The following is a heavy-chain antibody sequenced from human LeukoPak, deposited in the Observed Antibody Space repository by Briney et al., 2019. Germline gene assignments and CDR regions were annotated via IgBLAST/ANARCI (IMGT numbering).Heavy chain of an antibody. CDR1: GFTFSSYA. D-gene: IGHD5-18*01. CDR3: ARDKRGYSYGLFDY. Sequence: GRSLRLSCAASGFTFSSYAMHWVRQAPGKGLEWVAVIWYDGSNKYYADSVKGRFTISRDNSKNTLYLQMNSLRAEDTAVYYCARDKRGYSYGLFDYWGQGTLVTVSS. V-gene: IGHV3-33*01. J-gene: IGHJ4*02. CDR2: IWYDGSNK.